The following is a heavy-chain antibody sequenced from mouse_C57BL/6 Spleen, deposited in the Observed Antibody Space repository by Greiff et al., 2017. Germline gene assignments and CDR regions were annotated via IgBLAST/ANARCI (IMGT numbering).Heavy chain of an antibody. CDR1: GYTFTSYW. CDR3: ARRGRYAMDY. V-gene: IGHV1-69*01. CDR2: IDPSDSYT. J-gene: IGHJ4*01. Sequence: VKLQESGAELVMPGASVKLSCKASGYTFTSYWMHWVKQRPGQGLEWIGEIDPSDSYTNYNQKFKGKSTLTVDKSSSTAYMQLSSLTSEDSAVYYCARRGRYAMDYWGQGTSVTVSS.